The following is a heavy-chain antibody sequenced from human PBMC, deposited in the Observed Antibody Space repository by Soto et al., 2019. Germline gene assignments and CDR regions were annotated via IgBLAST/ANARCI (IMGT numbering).Heavy chain of an antibody. V-gene: IGHV3-11*01. CDR3: ARESEDLTSNFDY. J-gene: IGHJ4*02. CDR1: GFRFSDHY. CDR2: ISGDGTTI. Sequence: GGSLRLSCAASGFRFSDHYMTWIRQAPGKGLEWVSKISGDGTTIYYADSVKGRFTVSRDNAKNSVYLQMNSLRAEDTAVYYCARESEDLTSNFDYWGQGTLVTVSS.